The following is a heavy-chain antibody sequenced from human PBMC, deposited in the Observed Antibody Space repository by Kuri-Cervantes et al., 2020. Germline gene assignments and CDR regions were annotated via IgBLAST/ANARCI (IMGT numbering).Heavy chain of an antibody. CDR3: ARGRIDSSWYYYYGMDV. Sequence: ASVKVSCKASGYTFTSYGISWVRQAPGQGLEWMGWISAYNGNTNYAQKLQGRVTMTTDTSTSTAYMELRSLRSEDTAVYYCARGRIDSSWYYYYGMDVWGQGTTVTVSS. CDR1: GYTFTSYG. D-gene: IGHD6-13*01. CDR2: ISAYNGNT. J-gene: IGHJ6*02. V-gene: IGHV1-18*01.